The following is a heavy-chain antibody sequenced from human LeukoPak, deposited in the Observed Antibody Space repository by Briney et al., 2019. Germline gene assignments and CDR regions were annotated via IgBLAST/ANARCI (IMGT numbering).Heavy chain of an antibody. Sequence: SETLSLTCAVYGGSFSGYYWSWIRQPPGKGVEWIGEINHSGSTNYNPSLKSRVTISVDTSKNQFSLKLSSVTAADTAVYYCARTTIVVVPAVDFDYWGQGTLVTVSS. CDR3: ARTTIVVVPAVDFDY. D-gene: IGHD2-2*01. V-gene: IGHV4-34*01. CDR1: GGSFSGYY. CDR2: INHSGST. J-gene: IGHJ4*02.